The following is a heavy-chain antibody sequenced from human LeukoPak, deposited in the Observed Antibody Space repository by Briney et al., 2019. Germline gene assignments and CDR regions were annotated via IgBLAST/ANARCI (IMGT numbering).Heavy chain of an antibody. J-gene: IGHJ5*02. CDR1: GGTFSSYA. Sequence: SVKVSCKASGGTFSSYAISWVRQAPGQGLEWMGRIIPILDIANYAQKFQGRVTITADKSTSTAYMELSSLRSEDTAVYYCARDSGTIFGVVIIPNWFDPWGQGTLVTVSS. V-gene: IGHV1-69*04. CDR2: IIPILDIA. D-gene: IGHD3-3*01. CDR3: ARDSGTIFGVVIIPNWFDP.